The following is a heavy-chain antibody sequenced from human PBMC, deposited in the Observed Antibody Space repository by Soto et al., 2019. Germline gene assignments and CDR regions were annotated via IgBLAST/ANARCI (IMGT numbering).Heavy chain of an antibody. Sequence: SETLSLTCTVSGGSIISYYWSWILQPPGKGLEWIGYIYYSGSTNYNPSLKSRVTISVDTSKNQFSLKLSSVTAADTAVYYCARDDGSSRKYYFDYWGQGTLVTVSS. D-gene: IGHD6-13*01. V-gene: IGHV4-59*01. CDR3: ARDDGSSRKYYFDY. J-gene: IGHJ4*02. CDR2: IYYSGST. CDR1: GGSIISYY.